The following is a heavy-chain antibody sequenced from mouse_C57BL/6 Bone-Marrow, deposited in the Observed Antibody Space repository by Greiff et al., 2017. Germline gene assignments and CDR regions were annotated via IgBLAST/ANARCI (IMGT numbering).Heavy chain of an antibody. Sequence: QVQLQQSGAELARPGASVKLSCKASGYTFTSYGISWVKQRTGQGLEWIGVIYPRSGNTYYNEKFKGKATLTADKSSSTAYMELRSLTSEDSAVYFCARGITTVVRDYWGQGTTLTVSS. D-gene: IGHD1-1*01. J-gene: IGHJ2*01. CDR3: ARGITTVVRDY. CDR1: GYTFTSYG. V-gene: IGHV1-81*01. CDR2: IYPRSGNT.